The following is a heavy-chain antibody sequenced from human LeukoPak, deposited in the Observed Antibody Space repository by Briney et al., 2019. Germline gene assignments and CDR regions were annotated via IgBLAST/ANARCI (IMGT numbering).Heavy chain of an antibody. D-gene: IGHD6-19*01. V-gene: IGHV3-48*03. CDR3: ARDGWGGYPDY. CDR1: GFTFSSYE. CDR2: ISSSGSTI. J-gene: IGHJ4*02. Sequence: GGSLRLSCEASGFTFSSYEMNWVRQAPGKGLEWVSYISSSGSTIYYADSVKGRFTISRDNAKNSLYLQMNSLRAEDTAVYYCARDGWGGYPDYWGQGTLVTVSS.